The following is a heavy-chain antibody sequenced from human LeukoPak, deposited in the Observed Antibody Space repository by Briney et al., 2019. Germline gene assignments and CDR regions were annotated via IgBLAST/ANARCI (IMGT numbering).Heavy chain of an antibody. D-gene: IGHD3-10*01. CDR2: INPNSGGT. CDR1: GYTFTSNA. Sequence: ASVKVSCKASGYTFTSNAIHWVRQAPGQSLEWMGWINPNSGGTNYAQKFQGRVTMTRDTSISTAYMELSRLRSDDTAVYYCARVHGSGSYYNRPIDYWGQGTLVTVSS. CDR3: ARVHGSGSYYNRPIDY. J-gene: IGHJ4*02. V-gene: IGHV1-2*02.